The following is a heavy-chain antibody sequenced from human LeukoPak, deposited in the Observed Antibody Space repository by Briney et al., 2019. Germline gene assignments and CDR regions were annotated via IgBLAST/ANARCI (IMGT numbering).Heavy chain of an antibody. CDR1: GFTFSSYG. CDR2: IRYDGSNK. CDR3: AKDLGGFWGAIFDY. D-gene: IGHD3-3*01. V-gene: IGHV3-30*02. Sequence: GGSLRLSCAASGFTFSSYGMHWVRQAPGKGLEWVAFIRYDGSNKYYADSVKGRFTISRDNSKNTLYLQMNSLRAEDTAVYYCAKDLGGFWGAIFDYWGQGTLVTVSS. J-gene: IGHJ4*02.